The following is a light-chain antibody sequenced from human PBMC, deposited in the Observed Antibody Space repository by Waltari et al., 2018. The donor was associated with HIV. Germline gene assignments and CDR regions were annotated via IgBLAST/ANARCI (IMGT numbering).Light chain of an antibody. Sequence: QSALTPPASVSGSPGQSITLSCTGTSRHVGGYHYVSWYQQHPGKAPKLMIYDVSKRPSGVSNRFSGSKSGNTASLTISGLQAEDEADYYCCSYAGSSTYVFGTGTKVTVL. V-gene: IGLV2-23*02. CDR3: CSYAGSSTYV. J-gene: IGLJ1*01. CDR1: SRHVGGYHY. CDR2: DVS.